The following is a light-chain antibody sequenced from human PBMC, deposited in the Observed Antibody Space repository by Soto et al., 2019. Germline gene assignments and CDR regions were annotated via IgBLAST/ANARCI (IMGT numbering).Light chain of an antibody. CDR3: CSYAGGDIYV. CDR1: SSDVGSYNL. Sequence: QSALTQPASVSGSPGQSITISCTGTSSDVGSYNLVSWYQHHPGKAPKFMLYEGGKRPSGVSNRFSGSTSGNTASLTISGLQAEDEADYYCCSYAGGDIYVFGTGTKVTVL. CDR2: EGG. J-gene: IGLJ1*01. V-gene: IGLV2-23*01.